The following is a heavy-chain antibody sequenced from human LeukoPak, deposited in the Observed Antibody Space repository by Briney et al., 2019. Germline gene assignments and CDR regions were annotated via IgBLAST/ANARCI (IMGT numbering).Heavy chain of an antibody. J-gene: IGHJ3*02. CDR1: GFTFSSYA. V-gene: IGHV3-30-3*01. D-gene: IGHD6-19*01. Sequence: GGSLRLSCAASGFTFSSYAMHWVRQAPGKGLEWVAVISYDGSNKYYADSVKGRFTISRDNSKNTLYLQMNSLRAEDTAVYYCARANSSGWYGDAFDIWGQGTMVTVSS. CDR2: ISYDGSNK. CDR3: ARANSSGWYGDAFDI.